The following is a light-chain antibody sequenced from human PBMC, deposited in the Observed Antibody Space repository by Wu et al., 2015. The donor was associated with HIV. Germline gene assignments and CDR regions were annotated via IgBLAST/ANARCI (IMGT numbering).Light chain of an antibody. J-gene: IGKJ3*01. CDR2: GAS. Sequence: EIVLTQSPGTLSLSPGERATLSCRASQSVSSSYLAWYQQKPGQAPRLLIYGASSRATGIPARFSGSGSGTKFTLTISSMQSEDFAVYYCHQYNNWPPEVTFGPGTKVDIK. CDR1: QSVSSSY. CDR3: HQYNNWPPEVT. V-gene: IGKV3-20*01.